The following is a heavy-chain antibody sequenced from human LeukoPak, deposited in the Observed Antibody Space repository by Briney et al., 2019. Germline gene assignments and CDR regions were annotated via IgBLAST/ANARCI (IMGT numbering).Heavy chain of an antibody. CDR1: GGSFSGYY. V-gene: IGHV4-34*01. D-gene: IGHD6-25*01. Sequence: SETLSLTCAVYGGSFSGYYWSWIRQPPGKGLEWIGEINHSGSTNYNPSLKSRVTISVDTSKNQFSLKLSSVTAADTAVYYCARGHSSAYWGQGTLVTASS. J-gene: IGHJ4*02. CDR2: INHSGST. CDR3: ARGHSSAY.